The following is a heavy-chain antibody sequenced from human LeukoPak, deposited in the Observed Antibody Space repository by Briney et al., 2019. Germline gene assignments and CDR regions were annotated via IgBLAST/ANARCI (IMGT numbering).Heavy chain of an antibody. CDR1: GDSIRSYY. CDR2: IYYSGST. V-gene: IGHV4-59*01. J-gene: IGHJ6*03. CDR3: ASGVVVPAAFMDV. D-gene: IGHD2-2*01. Sequence: SETLSLTCTVSGDSIRSYYWSWIRQPPGKGLEWIGYIYYSGSTNYNPSLKSRVTISLDTSKNHFSLKLRSVTAADTAVYYCASGVVVPAAFMDVWGKGTTVTVSS.